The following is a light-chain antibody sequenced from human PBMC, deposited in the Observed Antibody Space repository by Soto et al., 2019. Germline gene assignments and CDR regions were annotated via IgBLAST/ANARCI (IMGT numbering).Light chain of an antibody. CDR2: DNN. J-gene: IGLJ1*01. V-gene: IGLV1-51*01. CDR1: SSNIGNNY. Sequence: QSVLTQPPSVFAAPGQKVTISCSGSSSNIGNNYVSWYQQLPGTAPKLLIYDNNKRPSEIPDRFSGSKSGTSATLVITGLQTGDEADYYCGTWDSSLSAYVFGTGTKVTVL. CDR3: GTWDSSLSAYV.